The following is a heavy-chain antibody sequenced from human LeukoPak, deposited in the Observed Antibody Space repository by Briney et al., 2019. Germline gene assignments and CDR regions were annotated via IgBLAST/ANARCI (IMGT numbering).Heavy chain of an antibody. D-gene: IGHD4-23*01. CDR1: GGSFSGYH. J-gene: IGHJ4*02. V-gene: IGHV4-34*01. CDR2: INHRGHS. CDR3: ARDPTTVVTLPYYFDF. Sequence: SETLSLTCAVYGGSFSGYHRNWIRQTPGRGLEWIGEINHRGHSNYNPSLESRVTISVDTSKNQFSLKLRSVAAADTAVYYCARDPTTVVTLPYYFDFWGQGTQVTVSS.